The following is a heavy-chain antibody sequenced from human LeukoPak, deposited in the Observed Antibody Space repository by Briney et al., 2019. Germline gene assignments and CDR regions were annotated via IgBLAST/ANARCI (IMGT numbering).Heavy chain of an antibody. CDR2: IIPIFGTA. J-gene: IGHJ3*02. Sequence: SVKVSCKASGYTFTSYGISWVRQAPGQGLEWMGGIIPIFGTANYAQKFQGRVTITTDESTSTAYMELSSLRSEDTAVYYCARVVTPDAFDIWGQGTMVTVSS. CDR1: GYTFTSYG. D-gene: IGHD5-18*01. CDR3: ARVVTPDAFDI. V-gene: IGHV1-69*05.